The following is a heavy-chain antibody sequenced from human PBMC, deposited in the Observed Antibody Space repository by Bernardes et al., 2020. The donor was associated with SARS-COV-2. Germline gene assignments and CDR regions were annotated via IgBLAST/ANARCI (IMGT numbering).Heavy chain of an antibody. CDR3: TRRITMVQGVIGRAFDI. CDR2: IRSKANSYAT. Sequence: GGSLRLSCAASGFTFSGSAMHWVRQASGKGLEWVGRIRSKANSYATAYAASVKGRFTISRDDSKNTAYLQMNSLKTEDTAVYYCTRRITMVQGVIGRAFDIWGQGTLVTVSS. V-gene: IGHV3-73*01. J-gene: IGHJ4*02. D-gene: IGHD3-10*01. CDR1: GFTFSGSA.